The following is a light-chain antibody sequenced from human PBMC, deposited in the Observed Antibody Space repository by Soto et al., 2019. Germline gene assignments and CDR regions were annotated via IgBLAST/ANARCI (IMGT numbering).Light chain of an antibody. CDR2: EVS. Sequence: QSALTQPPSASGSPGQSVTISCTGTSSDIGGYNYVSWYQQHPGKAPKLMIYEVSKRPSGVPDRFSGSKSGNTASLTVSGLQPEDEADYYCSSFPVVFGGGTKVTVL. CDR3: SSFPVV. J-gene: IGLJ2*01. CDR1: SSDIGGYNY. V-gene: IGLV2-8*01.